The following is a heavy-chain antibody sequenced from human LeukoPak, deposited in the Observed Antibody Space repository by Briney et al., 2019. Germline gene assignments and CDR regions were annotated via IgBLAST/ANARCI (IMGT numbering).Heavy chain of an antibody. V-gene: IGHV3-30*18. CDR2: ISYDGSNK. D-gene: IGHD5-24*01. Sequence: PGGSLRLSCAASGFTFSSYGMHWVRQAPGKGLEWVAVISYDGSNKYYADSVKGRFTISRDNSKNTLYLQMNSLRAEDTAVYYCAKDKGQRWLQHIGYWGQGTLVTVSS. CDR1: GFTFSSYG. CDR3: AKDKGQRWLQHIGY. J-gene: IGHJ4*02.